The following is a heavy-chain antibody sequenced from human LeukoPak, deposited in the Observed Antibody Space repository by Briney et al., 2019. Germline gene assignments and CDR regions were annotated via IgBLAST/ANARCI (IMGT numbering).Heavy chain of an antibody. D-gene: IGHD6-19*01. Sequence: SETLSLTCAVYGGSFSGYYWSWIRQPPGKGLEWIGEINHSGSTNYNPSLKSRVTISVDTSKNQFSLKLSSVTAADTAVYYCAPLLDLYSSGRKDTPDYYFDYWGQGTLVTVSS. CDR1: GGSFSGYY. V-gene: IGHV4-34*01. CDR2: INHSGST. J-gene: IGHJ4*02. CDR3: APLLDLYSSGRKDTPDYYFDY.